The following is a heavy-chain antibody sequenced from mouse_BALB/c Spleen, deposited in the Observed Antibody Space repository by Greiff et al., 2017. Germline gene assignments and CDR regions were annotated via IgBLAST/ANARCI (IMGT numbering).Heavy chain of an antibody. V-gene: IGHV1-14*01. J-gene: IGHJ4*01. CDR3: ARLGYRYDFYAMDY. D-gene: IGHD2-14*01. CDR2: INPYNDGT. Sequence: EVKLMESGPELVKPGASVKMSCKASGYTFTSYVMHWVKQKPGQGLEWIGYINPYNDGTKYNEKFKGKATLTSDKSSSTAYMELSSLTSEDSAVYYCARLGYRYDFYAMDYWGQGTSVTASS. CDR1: GYTFTSYV.